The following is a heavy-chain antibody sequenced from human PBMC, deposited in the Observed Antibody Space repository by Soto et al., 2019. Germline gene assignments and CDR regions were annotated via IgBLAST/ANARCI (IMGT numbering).Heavy chain of an antibody. CDR2: IYSGGST. J-gene: IGHJ3*02. Sequence: GGSLRLSCAASGFTVSSNYISWVRQAPGKGLEWVSVIYSGGSTYYADSVKGRFTISRHNSKNTLYLQMNSLRAEDTAVYYCARVCSGGSCYTWRAFDIWGQGTMVTVSS. CDR1: GFTVSSNY. V-gene: IGHV3-53*04. D-gene: IGHD2-15*01. CDR3: ARVCSGGSCYTWRAFDI.